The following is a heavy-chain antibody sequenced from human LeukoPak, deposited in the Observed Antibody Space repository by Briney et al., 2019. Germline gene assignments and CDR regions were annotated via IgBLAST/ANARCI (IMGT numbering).Heavy chain of an antibody. CDR2: IWYDGSNK. Sequence: GGSLRLSCAASGFTFSSNAMHWVRQAPGKGLEWVAVIWYDGSNKYHADSVKGRFTISRDNSKNTLYLQMNSLRAEDTAVYYCARGQVETAIPGDYWGQGTLVTVSS. CDR3: ARGQVETAIPGDY. CDR1: GFTFSSNA. D-gene: IGHD2-21*02. V-gene: IGHV3-33*01. J-gene: IGHJ4*02.